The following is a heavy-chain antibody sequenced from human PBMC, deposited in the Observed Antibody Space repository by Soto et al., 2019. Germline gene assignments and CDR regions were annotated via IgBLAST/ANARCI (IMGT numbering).Heavy chain of an antibody. D-gene: IGHD6-19*01. J-gene: IGHJ3*02. CDR1: GYTFTGYY. CDR3: ARVGELAVAGTGAFDI. CDR2: INPNSGGT. Sequence: ASVKVSCKASGYTFTGYYMHWVRQAPGQGLEWMGWINPNSGGTNYAQKFQGWVTMTRDTSISTAYMELSRLGSDDTAVYYCARVGELAVAGTGAFDIWGQGTMVTVSS. V-gene: IGHV1-2*04.